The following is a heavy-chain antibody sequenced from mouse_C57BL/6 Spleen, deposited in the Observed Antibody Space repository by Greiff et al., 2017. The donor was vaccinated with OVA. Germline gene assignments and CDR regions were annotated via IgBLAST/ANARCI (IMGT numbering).Heavy chain of an antibody. J-gene: IGHJ4*01. CDR3: ARAKRPYGPMDY. V-gene: IGHV1-82*01. Sequence: QVQLKQSGPELVKPGASVKISCKASGYAFSSSWMNWVKQRPGKGLEWIGRIYPGDGDTNYNGKFKGKATLTADKSSSTAYMQLSSLTSEDSAVYFCARAKRPYGPMDYWGQGTSVTVSS. D-gene: IGHD1-1*02. CDR2: IYPGDGDT. CDR1: GYAFSSSW.